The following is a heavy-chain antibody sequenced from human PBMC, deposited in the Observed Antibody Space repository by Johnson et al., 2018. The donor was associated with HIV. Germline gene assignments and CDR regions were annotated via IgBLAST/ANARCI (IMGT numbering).Heavy chain of an antibody. J-gene: IGHJ3*02. CDR3: ARAMYYYDTSGYLIRPRAVDI. Sequence: VQLVESGGDVVRPGGSLRISCVASGFKLYEYDVSWVRQVPGKGLEWVSGINWSGGGTTYADSVKGRFTVSSDNAKNSLYLQMNSLRAEDTALYYCARAMYYYDTSGYLIRPRAVDIWGQGTVVTVAS. CDR2: INWSGGGT. CDR1: GFKLYEYD. V-gene: IGHV3-20*04. D-gene: IGHD3-22*01.